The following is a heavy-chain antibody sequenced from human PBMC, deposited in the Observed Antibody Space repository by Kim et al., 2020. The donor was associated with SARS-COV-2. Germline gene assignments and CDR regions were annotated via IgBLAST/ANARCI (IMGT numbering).Heavy chain of an antibody. D-gene: IGHD3-22*01. Sequence: GGSLRLSCAASGFTFSSYGMHWVRQAPGKGLEWVAVISYDGSNKYYADSVKGRFTISRDNSKNTLYLQMNSLRAEDTAVYYCAKDDGYYLFDYWGQGTLVTVSS. CDR3: AKDDGYYLFDY. J-gene: IGHJ4*02. CDR2: ISYDGSNK. CDR1: GFTFSSYG. V-gene: IGHV3-30*18.